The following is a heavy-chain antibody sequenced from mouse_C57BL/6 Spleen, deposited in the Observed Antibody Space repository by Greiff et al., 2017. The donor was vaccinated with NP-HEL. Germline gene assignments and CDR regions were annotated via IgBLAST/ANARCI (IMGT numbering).Heavy chain of an antibody. Sequence: EVKLEESGGGLVKPGGSLKLSCAASGFTFSDYGMHWVRQAPEKGLEWVAYISSGSSTIYYADTVKGRFTISRDNAKNTLFLQITSLRSEDTAMYYCARGDWYFDVWGTGTTVTVSS. V-gene: IGHV5-17*01. CDR1: GFTFSDYG. J-gene: IGHJ1*03. CDR3: ARGDWYFDV. CDR2: ISSGSSTI.